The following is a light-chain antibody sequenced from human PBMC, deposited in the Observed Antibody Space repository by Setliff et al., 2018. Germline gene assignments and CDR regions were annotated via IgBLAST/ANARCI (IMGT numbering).Light chain of an antibody. Sequence: QFALTQPASVSGSPGQTIILSCTGTGSDVGGYDYISWYQLHPGKVPKLMIYDVINRPSGVSDRFSGSKSGNTASLTISGLQAEDEATYYCISYLYSQTLYVFGTGTKGTV. V-gene: IGLV2-14*03. J-gene: IGLJ1*01. CDR2: DVI. CDR1: GSDVGGYDY. CDR3: ISYLYSQTLYV.